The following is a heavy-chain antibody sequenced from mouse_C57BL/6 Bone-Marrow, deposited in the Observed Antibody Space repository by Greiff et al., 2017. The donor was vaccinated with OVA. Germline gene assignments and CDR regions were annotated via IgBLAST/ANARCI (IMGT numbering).Heavy chain of an antibody. Sequence: QVQLQQPGAELVRPGTSVKLSCKASGYTFTSYWMHWVKQRPGQGLEWIGVIDPSDSYTNYNQKFKGKATLTVDTSSSTAYMQLSSLTSEDSAVYYCARRGNSYYYAMDYWGQGTSVTVSS. CDR1: GYTFTSYW. D-gene: IGHD2-1*01. CDR3: ARRGNSYYYAMDY. J-gene: IGHJ4*01. CDR2: IDPSDSYT. V-gene: IGHV1-59*01.